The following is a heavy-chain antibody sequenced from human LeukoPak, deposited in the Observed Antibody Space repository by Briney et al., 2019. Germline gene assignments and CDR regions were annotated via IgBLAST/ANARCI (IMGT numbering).Heavy chain of an antibody. CDR2: INHSGST. J-gene: IGHJ4*02. V-gene: IGHV4-34*01. CDR3: ARGPVCSSTSCLFDY. Sequence: SETLSLTCAVYGGSFSGYYWSWIRQPPGKGLEWIGEINHSGSTNYNPSLKSRVTISVDTSKNQFSLELSSVTAADTAVYYCARGPVCSSTSCLFDYWGQGTLVTVSS. CDR1: GGSFSGYY. D-gene: IGHD2-2*01.